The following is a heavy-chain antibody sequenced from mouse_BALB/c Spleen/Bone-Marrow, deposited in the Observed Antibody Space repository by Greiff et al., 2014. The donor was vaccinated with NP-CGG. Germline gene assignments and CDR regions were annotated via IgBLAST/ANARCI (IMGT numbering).Heavy chain of an antibody. CDR1: GYTFTSYW. CDR3: ARGEDYDPFAY. CDR2: IAPGSGST. V-gene: IGHV1S41*01. D-gene: IGHD2-4*01. J-gene: IGHJ3*01. Sequence: DLVKPGASVKLSCKASGYTFTSYWINWIKQRPGQGLEWIGRIAPGSGSTYYNEMFKGKATLTVDTSSSTAYIQLSSLSSEDSAVYFCARGEDYDPFAYWGQGTLVTVSA.